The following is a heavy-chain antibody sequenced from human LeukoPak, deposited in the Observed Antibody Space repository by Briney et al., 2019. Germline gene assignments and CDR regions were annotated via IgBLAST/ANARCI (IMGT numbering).Heavy chain of an antibody. Sequence: GGSLRLSCVASGFTFSTYSMNWVRQAPGKGLEWVSYISTASANMYYADSVKGRFTISRDNAENSLYLQMNSLRDEDTAVYYCARDGGGDYWGQGTLVTVSS. D-gene: IGHD2-15*01. V-gene: IGHV3-48*02. CDR2: ISTASANM. J-gene: IGHJ4*02. CDR1: GFTFSTYS. CDR3: ARDGGGDY.